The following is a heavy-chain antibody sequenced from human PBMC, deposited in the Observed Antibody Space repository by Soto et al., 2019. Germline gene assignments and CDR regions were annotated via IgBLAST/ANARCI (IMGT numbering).Heavy chain of an antibody. D-gene: IGHD6-13*01. CDR1: GFTFSSYG. Sequence: SLRLSCAASGFTFSSYGMHWVRQAPGKGLEWVAVISYDGSNKYYADSVKGRFTISRDNSKNTLYLQMNSLRAEDTAVYYCAKENYGISSSWYESLDYYYYGMDVWGQGTTVTVS. V-gene: IGHV3-30*18. CDR3: AKENYGISSSWYESLDYYYYGMDV. CDR2: ISYDGSNK. J-gene: IGHJ6*02.